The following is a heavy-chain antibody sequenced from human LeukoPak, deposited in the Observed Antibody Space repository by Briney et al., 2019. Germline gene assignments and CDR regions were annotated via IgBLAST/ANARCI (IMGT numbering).Heavy chain of an antibody. CDR2: INPSGGSA. D-gene: IGHD6-6*01. CDR3: ARDSSSSSFDH. Sequence: ASVKVSCKASGYTFTTYYVHWVRQAPGQGLEWMGIINPSGGSATYAQKFQGRVTMTRDTSTSTVYMELSSLRSEDTAVYYCARDSSSSSFDHWGQGTLVTVSS. J-gene: IGHJ4*02. CDR1: GYTFTTYY. V-gene: IGHV1-46*01.